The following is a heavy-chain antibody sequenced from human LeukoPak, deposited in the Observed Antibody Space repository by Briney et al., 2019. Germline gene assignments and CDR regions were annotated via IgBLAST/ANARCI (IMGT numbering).Heavy chain of an antibody. V-gene: IGHV4-34*01. CDR3: AMAATRFDDAFDI. D-gene: IGHD2-15*01. CDR1: GGSFSGYY. J-gene: IGHJ3*02. Sequence: SETLSLTCAVYGGSFSGYYWSWIRQPPGKGLEWIGEINHSGSTNYNPSLKSRVTISVDTSKNQFSLKLSSVAAADTAVYYCAMAATRFDDAFDIWGQGTMVTVSS. CDR2: INHSGST.